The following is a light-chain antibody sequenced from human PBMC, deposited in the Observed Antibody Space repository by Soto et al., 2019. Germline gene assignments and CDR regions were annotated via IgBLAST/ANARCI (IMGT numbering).Light chain of an antibody. CDR3: QQHSGDSRT. Sequence: DIQMTQSPSTLSASVGDRVTITCRASQSISSWLAWYQQKPGKAPKLLIYKASRLHNGVSSRFSGSESGTEFTLTISSLQPDDFATYYCQQHSGDSRTFGQGTKVDIK. V-gene: IGKV1-5*03. J-gene: IGKJ1*01. CDR1: QSISSW. CDR2: KAS.